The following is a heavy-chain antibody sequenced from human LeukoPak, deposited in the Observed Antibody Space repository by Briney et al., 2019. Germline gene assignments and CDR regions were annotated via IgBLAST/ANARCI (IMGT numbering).Heavy chain of an antibody. V-gene: IGHV3-15*01. CDR2: IKSKTDGGTT. D-gene: IGHD2-2*01. Sequence: GGSLRLSCAASGFTFSDYYMSWIRQAPGKGLEWGGRIKSKTDGGTTDYAAPVKGRFTISRDDSKNTLYLQMNSLKTEDTAVYYCTTDSIVVSTKESDYYYYGMDVWGQGTTVTVSS. CDR1: GFTFSDYY. J-gene: IGHJ6*02. CDR3: TTDSIVVSTKESDYYYYGMDV.